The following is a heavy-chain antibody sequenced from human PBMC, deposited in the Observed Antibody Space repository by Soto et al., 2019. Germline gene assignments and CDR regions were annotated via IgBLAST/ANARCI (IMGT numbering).Heavy chain of an antibody. CDR2: MNPNSGNT. J-gene: IGHJ3*02. V-gene: IGHV1-8*01. Sequence: ASVKVSCKASGYSFTSYDINWVRQATGQGLEWMGWMNPNSGNTGYAQKFQGRVTMTRNTSISTAYMELSSLRSEDTAVYYCATPHTGSGWYGAFDIWGQGTMVTVSS. CDR3: ATPHTGSGWYGAFDI. D-gene: IGHD6-19*01. CDR1: GYSFTSYD.